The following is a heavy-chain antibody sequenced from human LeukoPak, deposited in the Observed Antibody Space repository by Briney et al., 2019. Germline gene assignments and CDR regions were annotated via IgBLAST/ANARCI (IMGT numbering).Heavy chain of an antibody. D-gene: IGHD5-18*01. V-gene: IGHV4-4*07. Sequence: SETLSLTCTVSGGSISSYYWSWIRQPAGKGLEWIGRIHTSGSTNYNPSLKSRVTMSVDTSKNQFSLKLSSVTAADTAVYYCARDRREGYSYGKGHYYYYYMDVWGKGTTVTISS. J-gene: IGHJ6*03. CDR3: ARDRREGYSYGKGHYYYYYMDV. CDR1: GGSISSYY. CDR2: IHTSGST.